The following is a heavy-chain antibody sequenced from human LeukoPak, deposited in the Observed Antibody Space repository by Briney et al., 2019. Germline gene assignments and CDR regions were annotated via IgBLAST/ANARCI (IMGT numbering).Heavy chain of an antibody. CDR1: GFTFSSYS. Sequence: GGSLRLSCAASGFTFSSYSTNWVRQAPGKGLEWVSSISSSSSYIYYADSVKGRFTISRDNAKNSLYLQMNSLRAEDTAVYYCARPPYYYDSSGYQGDYWGQGTLVTVSS. CDR2: ISSSSSYI. D-gene: IGHD3-22*01. J-gene: IGHJ4*02. V-gene: IGHV3-21*01. CDR3: ARPPYYYDSSGYQGDY.